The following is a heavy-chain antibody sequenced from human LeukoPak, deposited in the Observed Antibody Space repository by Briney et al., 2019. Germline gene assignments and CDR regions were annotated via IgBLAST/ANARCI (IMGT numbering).Heavy chain of an antibody. CDR3: ARDMSSSCLEYYYYGMDV. Sequence: ASVKVSCKASGYTFTSYYMHWVRQAPGQGLEWMGIINPSGGSTSYAQKFQGRVTMTRDTSTSTVYMELSSLRSEDTAVYYCARDMSSSCLEYYYYGMDVWGQGTTVTVSS. V-gene: IGHV1-46*01. J-gene: IGHJ6*02. CDR1: GYTFTSYY. CDR2: INPSGGST. D-gene: IGHD6-13*01.